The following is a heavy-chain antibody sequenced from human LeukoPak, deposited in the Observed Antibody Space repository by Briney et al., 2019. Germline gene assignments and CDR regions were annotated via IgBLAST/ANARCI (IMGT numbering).Heavy chain of an antibody. D-gene: IGHD2-2*02. J-gene: IGHJ4*02. V-gene: IGHV3-7*04. Sequence: GGSLRLSCAASGFTFSSYWMTWVRQAPGKGLEWVANIKQDGSDKHYVDSVKGRFTISRDNAKNSLFLQIDSLRDEDTAVYYCARERVCRSNSCYSTFDSWGQGTLVTVSS. CDR3: ARERVCRSNSCYSTFDS. CDR2: IKQDGSDK. CDR1: GFTFSSYW.